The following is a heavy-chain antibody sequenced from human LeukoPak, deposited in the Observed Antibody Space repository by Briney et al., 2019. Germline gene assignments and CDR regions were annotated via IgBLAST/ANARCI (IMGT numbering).Heavy chain of an antibody. CDR2: IYTSGST. CDR1: GGSISSGSYY. CDR3: ASGLRYFDLYY. J-gene: IGHJ4*02. D-gene: IGHD3-9*01. Sequence: SETLSLTCTVSGGSISSGSYYWSWIRQPAGKGLEWIGRIYTSGSTNYNPSLKSRVTISVDTSKNQFSLKLSSVTAADTAVYYCASGLRYFDLYYWGQGTLVTASS. V-gene: IGHV4-61*02.